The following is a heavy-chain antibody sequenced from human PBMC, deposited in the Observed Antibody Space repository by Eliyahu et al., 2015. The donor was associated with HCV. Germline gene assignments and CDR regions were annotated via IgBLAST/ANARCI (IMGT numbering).Heavy chain of an antibody. CDR1: GFXFNSYS. Sequence: EVQLLESGGGLVQPGGSLRLSCTASGFXFNSYSLTWVRQAPGKGLEWVSVIGGSGGSIYYADSVKGRFTISRDNSKNTVFLQMNSLRAEDTAVYYCAKEHPQCGGDCYFLIDYWGPGTLVTVSS. CDR2: IGGSGGSI. J-gene: IGHJ4*02. V-gene: IGHV3-23*01. D-gene: IGHD2-21*02. CDR3: AKEHPQCGGDCYFLIDY.